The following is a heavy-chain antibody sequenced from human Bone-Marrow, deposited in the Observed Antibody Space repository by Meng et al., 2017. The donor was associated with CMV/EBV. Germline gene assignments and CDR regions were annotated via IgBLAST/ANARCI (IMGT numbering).Heavy chain of an antibody. J-gene: IGHJ1*01. CDR3: ARISTGTRGRAEYFQH. V-gene: IGHV1-2*02. CDR1: GYTFTGYY. CDR2: INPNSGGT. D-gene: IGHD1-7*01. Sequence: KISCAASGYTFTGYYMHWVRQAPGQGLEWMGWINPNSGGTNYAQKFQGRVTMTRDTSISTAYMELSRLRSDDTAVYYCARISTGTRGRAEYFQHWGQGTLVTVS.